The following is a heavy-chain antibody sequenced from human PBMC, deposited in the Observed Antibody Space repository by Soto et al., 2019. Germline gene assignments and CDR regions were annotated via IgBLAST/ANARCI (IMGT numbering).Heavy chain of an antibody. V-gene: IGHV4-4*02. J-gene: IGHJ6*03. CDR1: SGSISSSNW. CDR2: IYHSGST. Sequence: SETLSLTCAVSSGSISSSNWWSWVRQPPGKGLEWIGEIYHSGSTNYNPSLKSRVTISVDKSKNQFSLKLSSVTAADTAVYYCARVPEGDYYYYYMDVWGKGTTVTVSS. D-gene: IGHD3-16*01. CDR3: ARVPEGDYYYYYMDV.